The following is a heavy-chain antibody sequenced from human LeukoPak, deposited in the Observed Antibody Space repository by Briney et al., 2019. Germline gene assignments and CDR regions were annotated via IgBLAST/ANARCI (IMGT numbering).Heavy chain of an antibody. CDR1: GFTVITND. CDR2: LYSDGNT. D-gene: IGHD1-14*01. Sequence: GGSLRLSCAASGFTVITNDMTWVRQAPGKGLEWVSVLYSDGNTKYTDSVQGRVTISRDNSKNTLYLEMNSLSPDDTAVYYCARGVEPLAANTLAYWGQGTLVTVSS. CDR3: ARGVEPLAANTLAY. J-gene: IGHJ4*02. V-gene: IGHV3-53*01.